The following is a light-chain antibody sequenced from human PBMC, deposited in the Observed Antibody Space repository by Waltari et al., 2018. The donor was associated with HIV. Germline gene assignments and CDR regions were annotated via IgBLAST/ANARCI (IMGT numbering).Light chain of an antibody. V-gene: IGLV3-25*03. Sequence: SYELTQPPSVSVSPGQTARIICSGEALPKQYAFWYQQKPGQAHVVVIYKDNERPSGIPERFSGSSSGTTVTLTISGVQADDEADYYCQSADSSGTYWVFGGGTKLTVL. J-gene: IGLJ3*02. CDR3: QSADSSGTYWV. CDR1: ALPKQY. CDR2: KDN.